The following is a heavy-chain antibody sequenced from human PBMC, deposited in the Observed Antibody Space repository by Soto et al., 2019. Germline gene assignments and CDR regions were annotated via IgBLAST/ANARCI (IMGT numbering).Heavy chain of an antibody. Sequence: SETLSLTCTVSGGSISSYYWSWIRQPPGRGLEWIGYIYYSGSTNYNPSLKSRVTISVDTSKNQFSLKLSSVTAADTAVYYCARGEVATTGPYGMDVWGQGTTVTVSS. CDR2: IYYSGST. V-gene: IGHV4-59*01. J-gene: IGHJ6*02. D-gene: IGHD5-12*01. CDR3: ARGEVATTGPYGMDV. CDR1: GGSISSYY.